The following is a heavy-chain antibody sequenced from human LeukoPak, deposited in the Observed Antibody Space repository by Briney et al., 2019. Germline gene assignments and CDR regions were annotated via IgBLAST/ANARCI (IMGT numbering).Heavy chain of an antibody. J-gene: IGHJ4*02. D-gene: IGHD1-26*01. CDR1: GFTFSSYT. V-gene: IGHV3-30-3*01. CDR2: ISYDGSNE. CDR3: ARGPQYSGRIDY. Sequence: GGSLRLSCAASGFTFSSYTMHWVRQAPGKGLEWVTVISYDGSNEYYEDSVKGRFTISRDSSRTTLYLQMISLRAEDTAVYYCARGPQYSGRIDYWGQGTLVTVSS.